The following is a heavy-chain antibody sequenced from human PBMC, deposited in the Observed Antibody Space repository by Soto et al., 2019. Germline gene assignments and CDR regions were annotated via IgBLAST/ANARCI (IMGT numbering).Heavy chain of an antibody. CDR2: ISGSGGST. CDR3: AGTPPIYRSSSGQDY. J-gene: IGHJ4*02. CDR1: GFTFNTYV. D-gene: IGHD6-6*01. Sequence: LRLSCAAAGFTFNTYVMSWVRQAPGKGLEWVSAISGSGGSTYYADSVKGRFTISRDDSKNMLYLQMNSLRAEDTAVYYCAGTPPIYRSSSGQDYWGQGTLVTVSS. V-gene: IGHV3-23*01.